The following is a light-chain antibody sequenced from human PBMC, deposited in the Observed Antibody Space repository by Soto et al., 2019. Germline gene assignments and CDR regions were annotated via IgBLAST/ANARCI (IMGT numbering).Light chain of an antibody. CDR2: EVS. V-gene: IGKV2-30*02. J-gene: IGKJ1*01. CDR3: MQGTHWPWT. Sequence: DVVMTQSPLSLPVTLGQPASISCTSSQSLIHSDVSTYLSWFQQRPGPSPRRRIDEVSDRDSGVPHSFSGSGSGTDFTLKISRVEAEDVGVYYCMQGTHWPWTFGKGNEVESK. CDR1: QSLIHSDVSTY.